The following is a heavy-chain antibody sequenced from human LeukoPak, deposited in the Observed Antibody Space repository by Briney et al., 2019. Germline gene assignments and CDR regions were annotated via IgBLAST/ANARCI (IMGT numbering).Heavy chain of an antibody. V-gene: IGHV3-20*01. CDR3: ARGNSNFDY. CDR1: GFTSDDYG. Sequence: PGGSLRLSCAASGFTSDDYGMSWVRQAPGKGLEWVSGIHRNGGNTGYADSVKGRFTISRDTAKNSLYLQMNSLRAEDTALYHCARGNSNFDYWGQGTLVTVSS. D-gene: IGHD3-10*01. J-gene: IGHJ4*02. CDR2: IHRNGGNT.